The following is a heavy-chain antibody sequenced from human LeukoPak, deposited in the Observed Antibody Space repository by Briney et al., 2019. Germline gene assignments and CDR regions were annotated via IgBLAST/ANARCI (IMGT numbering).Heavy chain of an antibody. V-gene: IGHV4-38-2*01. CDR3: ARQRSGWSFDY. J-gene: IGHJ4*02. CDR1: GYSISSGYY. D-gene: IGHD6-19*01. CDR2: IYHSGST. Sequence: SETLSLTCAVSGYSISSGYYWDWVRQPPGKGLEWTGSIYHSGSTYYNPSLKSRVTISVDTSKNRFSLKLSSVTAADTAVYYCARQRSGWSFDYWGQGTLVTVSS.